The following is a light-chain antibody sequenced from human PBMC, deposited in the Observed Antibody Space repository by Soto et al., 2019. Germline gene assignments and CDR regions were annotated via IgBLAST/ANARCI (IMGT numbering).Light chain of an antibody. CDR2: KTS. V-gene: IGKV1-5*03. CDR3: QYYNNYCWT. Sequence: DIQLTQSPSTLSASVGDRVTITCRASQSISSWLAWYKQKQGKAPKFLIYKTSNLESGVPSRFSGSGSGTEFTLTISSLQPDDFATYYCQYYNNYCWTFGQGTKVEIK. CDR1: QSISSW. J-gene: IGKJ1*01.